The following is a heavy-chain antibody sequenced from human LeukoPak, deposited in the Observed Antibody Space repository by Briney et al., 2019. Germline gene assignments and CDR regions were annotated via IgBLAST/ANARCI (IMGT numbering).Heavy chain of an antibody. CDR2: ISGSGGST. CDR1: GFTFSSYA. D-gene: IGHD4-17*01. J-gene: IGHJ4*02. V-gene: IGHV3-23*01. CDR3: ARALRTVWGYYFDY. Sequence: AGGSLRLSCAASGFTFSSYAMSWVRQAPGKGLEWVSAISGSGGSTYYADSVKGRFTISRDNAKNSLYLLMNSLRAEDTAVYYCARALRTVWGYYFDYWGQGTLVTVSS.